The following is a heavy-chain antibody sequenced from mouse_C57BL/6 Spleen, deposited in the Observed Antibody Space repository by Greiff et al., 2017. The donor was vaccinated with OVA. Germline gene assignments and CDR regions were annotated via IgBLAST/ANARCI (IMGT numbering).Heavy chain of an antibody. CDR3: ARNYYGSSHAMDY. CDR2: IDPSDSYT. D-gene: IGHD1-1*01. Sequence: QVQLKQPGAELVMPGASVKLSCKASGYTFTSYWMHWVKQRPGQGLEWIGEIDPSDSYTNYNQKFKGKSTLTVDKSSSTAYMQLSSLTSEDSAVYYCARNYYGSSHAMDYWGQGTSVTVSS. J-gene: IGHJ4*01. CDR1: GYTFTSYW. V-gene: IGHV1-69*01.